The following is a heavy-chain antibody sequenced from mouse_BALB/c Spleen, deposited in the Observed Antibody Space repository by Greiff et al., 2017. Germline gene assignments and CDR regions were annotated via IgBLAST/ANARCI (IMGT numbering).Heavy chain of an antibody. J-gene: IGHJ3*01. V-gene: IGHV2-9*02. Sequence: VNVVESGPGLVAPSQSLSITCTVSGFSLTSYGVHWVRQPPGKGLEWLGVIWAGGSTNYNSALMSRLSISKDNSKSQVFLKMNSLQTDDTAMYYCAREVNYYGSSPWFAYWGQGTLVTVSA. CDR1: GFSLTSYG. D-gene: IGHD1-1*01. CDR2: IWAGGST. CDR3: AREVNYYGSSPWFAY.